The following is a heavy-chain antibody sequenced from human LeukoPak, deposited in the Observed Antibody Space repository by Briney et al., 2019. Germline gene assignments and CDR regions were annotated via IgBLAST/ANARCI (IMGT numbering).Heavy chain of an antibody. CDR3: ARDRFYYDSSGTTYFYSFSMDV. V-gene: IGHV1-2*02. CDR1: GYTFTGYH. D-gene: IGHD3-22*01. Sequence: ASVKVSCKASGYTFTGYHLHWVRQAPGQGLEWMGWIHPNSGDTNFAQKFQGRVTMTRDTSISTAYMELSRLRSDDTAVYFCARDRFYYDSSGTTYFYSFSMDVWGKGTTVTVSS. J-gene: IGHJ6*03. CDR2: IHPNSGDT.